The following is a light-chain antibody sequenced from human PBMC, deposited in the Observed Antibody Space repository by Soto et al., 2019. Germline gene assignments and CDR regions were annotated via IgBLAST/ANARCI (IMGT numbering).Light chain of an antibody. J-gene: IGLJ2*01. CDR2: EVS. CDR1: SNDVGGYNH. V-gene: IGLV2-14*01. CDR3: NSYRSSDSVV. Sequence: QSALTQPASVSGSPGQSITISCTGTSNDVGGYNHVSWYQQHPGKAPKLIIYEVSYRPSGVSNRFSGSKSGNTASLTISGLQAEDEADYYCNSYRSSDSVVFCGGTQLTVL.